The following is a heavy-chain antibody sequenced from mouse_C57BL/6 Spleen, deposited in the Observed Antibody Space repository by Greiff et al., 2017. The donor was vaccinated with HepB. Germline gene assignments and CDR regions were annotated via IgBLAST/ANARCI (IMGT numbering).Heavy chain of an antibody. CDR2: ILPGSGST. Sequence: QVQLQQSGAELMKPGASVKLSCKATGYTFTGYWIEWVKQRPGHGLEWIGGILPGSGSTNYNEKFKGKATFTADTSSNTAYMQHSSLTTEDSAIYYCARIATTVPRVFAYWGQGTLVTVSA. V-gene: IGHV1-9*01. CDR3: ARIATTVPRVFAY. J-gene: IGHJ3*01. D-gene: IGHD1-1*01. CDR1: GYTFTGYW.